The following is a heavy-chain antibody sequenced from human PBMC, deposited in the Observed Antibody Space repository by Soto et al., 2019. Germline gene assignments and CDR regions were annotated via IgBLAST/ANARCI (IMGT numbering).Heavy chain of an antibody. V-gene: IGHV1-2*02. J-gene: IGHJ6*02. CDR1: GYTFTGYY. CDR3: ARVGRIQLWSYYYYYGMDV. Sequence: SVKVSCKASGYTFTGYYMHWVRQAPGQGLEWMGWINPNSGGTNYAQKFQGRVTMTRDTSISTAYMELSRLRSDDTAVYYCARVGRIQLWSYYYYYGMDVWGQGTTVTVSS. CDR2: INPNSGGT. D-gene: IGHD5-18*01.